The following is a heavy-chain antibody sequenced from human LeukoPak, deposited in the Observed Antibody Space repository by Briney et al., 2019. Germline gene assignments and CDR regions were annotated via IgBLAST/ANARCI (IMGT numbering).Heavy chain of an antibody. D-gene: IGHD4-11*01. CDR1: GDSVSSNNAA. V-gene: IGHV6-1*01. Sequence: SQTLSLTCAISGDSVSSNNAAWNWIRQSPSIGLEWLGSTYHRSKWYSDYALSVKSRISVNPDTPKNQFSLHLNSVTPEDTAVYYCARGENYSFDYWGQGTLVTVSS. CDR2: TYHRSKWYS. J-gene: IGHJ4*02. CDR3: ARGENYSFDY.